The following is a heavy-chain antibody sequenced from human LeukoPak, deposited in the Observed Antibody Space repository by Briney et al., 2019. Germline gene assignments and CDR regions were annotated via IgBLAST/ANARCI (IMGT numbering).Heavy chain of an antibody. J-gene: IGHJ4*02. D-gene: IGHD3-10*01. CDR2: INHSGST. CDR1: GGSFSGYY. Sequence: SETLSLTCAVYGGSFSGYYWSWIRQPPGKGLEWIGEINHSGSTNYNPSLKSRVTISVDTSKNQFSLKLSSVTAADTAVYYCARVYYGSGSYYNSLGRYYFDYWGQGTLVTVSS. CDR3: ARVYYGSGSYYNSLGRYYFDY. V-gene: IGHV4-34*01.